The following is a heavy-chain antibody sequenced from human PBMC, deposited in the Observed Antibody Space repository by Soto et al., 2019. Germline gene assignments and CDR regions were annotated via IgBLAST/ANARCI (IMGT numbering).Heavy chain of an antibody. CDR3: ASWGVTTEGYCDY. CDR2: ISGSGGST. J-gene: IGHJ4*02. CDR1: GFTFSSYA. D-gene: IGHD4-17*01. V-gene: IGHV3-23*01. Sequence: GESLKISCAASGFTFSSYAMSWVRQAPGKGLEWVSAISGSGGSTYYADSVKGRFTISRDNSKNTLYLQMNSLRAEDTAVYYCASWGVTTEGYCDYWGQGTLVTVSS.